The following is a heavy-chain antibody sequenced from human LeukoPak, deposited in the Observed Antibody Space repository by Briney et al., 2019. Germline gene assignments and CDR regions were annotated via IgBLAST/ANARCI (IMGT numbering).Heavy chain of an antibody. CDR2: INPKSGGT. D-gene: IGHD6-13*01. V-gene: IGHV1-2*02. J-gene: IGHJ4*02. CDR1: GYTFTGYY. Sequence: ASVKVSCKASGYTFTGYYMHWVRQAPGQGLEWMGWINPKSGGTNYAQKFQGRVTMTRDTSISTAYMELSRLRSDDTAVYYCARDFGYSSSWPAYYFDYWGQGTLVTVSS. CDR3: ARDFGYSSSWPAYYFDY.